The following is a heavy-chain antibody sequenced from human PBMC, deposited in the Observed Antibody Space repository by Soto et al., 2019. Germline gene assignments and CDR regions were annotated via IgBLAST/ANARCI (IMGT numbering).Heavy chain of an antibody. V-gene: IGHV5-51*01. CDR2: IYPGDSDT. D-gene: IGHD2-2*01. J-gene: IGHJ6*03. CDR3: AGHFGKSLGCSSTSCYQGVYYYYYMDV. Sequence: GESLKISCKGSGYSFTSYWIGWVRQMPGKGLEWMGIIYPGDSDTRYSPSFQGQVTISADKSISTAYLQWSSLKASDTAMYYCAGHFGKSLGCSSTSCYQGVYYYYYMDVWGKGTTVTVSS. CDR1: GYSFTSYW.